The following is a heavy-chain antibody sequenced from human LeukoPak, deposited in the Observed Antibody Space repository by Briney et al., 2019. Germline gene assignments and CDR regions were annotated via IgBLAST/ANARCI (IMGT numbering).Heavy chain of an antibody. Sequence: PSQTLSLTCTVSGGSISSGDYYWSWIPQPPGKGLEWIGYIYYSGSTYYHPSLKSRVTISVDTSKNQFSLKLRSVTAADTAVYYCARGESGSWYSSSWYYWGQGTLVTVSS. D-gene: IGHD6-13*01. CDR1: GGSISSGDYY. V-gene: IGHV4-30-4*08. CDR2: IYYSGST. J-gene: IGHJ4*02. CDR3: ARGESGSWYSSSWYY.